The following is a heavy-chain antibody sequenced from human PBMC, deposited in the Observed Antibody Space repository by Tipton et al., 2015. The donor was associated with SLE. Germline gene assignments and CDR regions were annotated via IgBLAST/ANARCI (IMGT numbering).Heavy chain of an antibody. CDR3: AREAYSSSWYSGDY. J-gene: IGHJ4*02. V-gene: IGHV4-61*02. CDR1: GGSISSGSYY. CDR2: IYTSGST. Sequence: TLSLTCTVSGGSISSGSYYWSWIRQPAGKGLEWIGRIYTSGSTNYNPSLKSRVTISVDTSKNQFSLKLSSVTAADTAVYYCAREAYSSSWYSGDYWGQGTLVTVSS. D-gene: IGHD6-13*01.